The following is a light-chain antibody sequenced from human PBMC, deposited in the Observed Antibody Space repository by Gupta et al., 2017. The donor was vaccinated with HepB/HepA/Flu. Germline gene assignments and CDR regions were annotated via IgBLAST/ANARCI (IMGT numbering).Light chain of an antibody. J-gene: IGLJ1*01. CDR2: DVN. CDR1: GSDVGTSNF. V-gene: IGLV2-8*01. Sequence: QPALTQPPSASGSPGQSITSSCTGTGSDVGTSNFVSWYQQHHPATAPKLLMYDVNKRPSGVPERFSASKSGTPASLNITGLQAEDEADYYCRSFEVSRDTYVFGTGTKVTVL. CDR3: RSFEVSRDTYV.